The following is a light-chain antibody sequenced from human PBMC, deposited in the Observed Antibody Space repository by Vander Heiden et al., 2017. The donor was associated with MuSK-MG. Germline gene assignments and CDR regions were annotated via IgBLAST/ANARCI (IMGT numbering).Light chain of an antibody. CDR3: QQYNNWPPHT. V-gene: IGKV3-15*01. CDR1: QSVRSN. CDR2: GAS. J-gene: IGKJ2*01. Sequence: EIEMTQSPATLSVSPGERATLSCRASQSVRSNLAWYQQKPGQAPRLLMYGASTRVTGIPVRFSGSGSGTEFTLTISSLQSEDFAVYYCQQYNNWPPHTFGQGTKLEIK.